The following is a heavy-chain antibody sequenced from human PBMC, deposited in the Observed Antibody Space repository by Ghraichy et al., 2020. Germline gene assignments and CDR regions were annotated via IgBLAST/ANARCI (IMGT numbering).Heavy chain of an antibody. CDR1: GFTFSKYG. D-gene: IGHD6-6*01. V-gene: IGHV3-23*01. CDR2: ISDSGDTT. CDR3: AKGYSGYSSASDY. J-gene: IGHJ4*02. Sequence: GESLNISCTVSGFTFSKYGMNWVRQAPGKGLEWVSGISDSGDTTYYADSVKGRFTTSRDNSKNTLYVQMSSPRAEDTAVYYCAKGYSGYSSASDYWGQGTLVTVSS.